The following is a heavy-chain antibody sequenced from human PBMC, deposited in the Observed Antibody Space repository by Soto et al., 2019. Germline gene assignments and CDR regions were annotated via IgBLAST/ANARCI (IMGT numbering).Heavy chain of an antibody. CDR1: GFTFSSYA. J-gene: IGHJ4*02. Sequence: WWSLRLSCAASGFTFSSYAMSWVRQAPGKGLEWVSVISGSGGTTYYAYSVKGRFTISRDNSKNTLYVQMNSLRAEDTAVYYCAKVRASAAAGHFDSWGQGTLVTVS. CDR2: ISGSGGTT. CDR3: AKVRASAAAGHFDS. V-gene: IGHV3-23*01. D-gene: IGHD6-13*01.